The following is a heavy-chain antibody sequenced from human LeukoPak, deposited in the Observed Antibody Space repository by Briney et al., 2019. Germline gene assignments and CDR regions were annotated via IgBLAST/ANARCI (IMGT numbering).Heavy chain of an antibody. CDR1: GFTFSDYY. V-gene: IGHV3-11*01. J-gene: IGHJ4*02. Sequence: PGGSLRLSCAASGFTFSDYYMSWIRQAPGKGLEWVSYISSSGSTIYYADSVKGRFTISRDNAKNSLYLQMISLRAEDTAVYYCARVGRDHYDFWSGYYTGFDYWGQGTLVTVSS. D-gene: IGHD3-3*01. CDR2: ISSSGSTI. CDR3: ARVGRDHYDFWSGYYTGFDY.